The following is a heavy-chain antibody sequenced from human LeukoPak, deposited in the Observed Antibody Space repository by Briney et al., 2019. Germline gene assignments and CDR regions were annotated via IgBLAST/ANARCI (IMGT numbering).Heavy chain of an antibody. Sequence: GGSLRLSCAASGFTFSSCTMNWVRQAPGKGLEWVSYISSGSNYIYYADSEKGRFTISRDNAKNSLYLQMNSLRAEDTAVYYCARECHGDQGYGMDVWGQGTTVTVSS. V-gene: IGHV3-21*01. CDR1: GFTFSSCT. CDR2: ISSGSNYI. J-gene: IGHJ6*02. CDR3: ARECHGDQGYGMDV. D-gene: IGHD4-17*01.